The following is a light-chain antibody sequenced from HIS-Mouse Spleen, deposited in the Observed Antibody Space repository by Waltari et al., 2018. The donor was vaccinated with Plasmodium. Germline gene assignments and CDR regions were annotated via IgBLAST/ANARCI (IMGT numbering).Light chain of an antibody. CDR3: YSTDSSGNHRV. J-gene: IGLJ3*02. V-gene: IGLV3-10*01. CDR1: ALPKKY. Sequence: SYELTQPPSVSVSPGQTARITCSGDALPKKYAYWYQQKSGQAPVLVIYEDSKRPSWILERFSGSSSGTMATLTSSGAQVEDEADYYCYSTDSSGNHRVFGGGTKLTVL. CDR2: EDS.